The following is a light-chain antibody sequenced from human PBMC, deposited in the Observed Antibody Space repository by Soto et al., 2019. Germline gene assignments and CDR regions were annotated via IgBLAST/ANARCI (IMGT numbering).Light chain of an antibody. CDR2: GAS. CDR3: QQYGSSPRT. J-gene: IGKJ1*01. CDR1: QSVSSD. Sequence: EIVLTQSPGTLSLSTGERATLSCRASQSVSSDLAWYQQKPGQAPKVLIYGASSRATGIPDRFSGSGSGTDFTLSISRLEPEDFAVYYCQQYGSSPRTFGQGTKVEIK. V-gene: IGKV3-20*01.